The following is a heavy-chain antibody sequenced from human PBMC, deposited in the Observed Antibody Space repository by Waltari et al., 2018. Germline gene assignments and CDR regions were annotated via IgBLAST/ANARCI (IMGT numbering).Heavy chain of an antibody. CDR3: ARGVGATDY. V-gene: IGHV4-59*01. J-gene: IGHJ4*02. D-gene: IGHD1-26*01. Sequence: QVQLQESGPGLVKPSETLSLTCTVSGGSISSYYWSWIRQPPGKGLEWIGYIYYIGSTNSNPSLESRVPISVATSKNHFSRKLSSVTAADTAVYYGARGVGATDYWGQGTLVTVSS. CDR1: GGSISSYY. CDR2: IYYIGST.